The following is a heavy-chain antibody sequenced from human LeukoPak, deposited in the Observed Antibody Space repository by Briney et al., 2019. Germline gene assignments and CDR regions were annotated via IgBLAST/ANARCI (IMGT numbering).Heavy chain of an antibody. D-gene: IGHD3-22*01. CDR1: GYTFTGYY. J-gene: IGHJ4*02. V-gene: IGHV1-2*06. CDR3: ARDTLYDSSGYYYPHFDY. CDR2: INPNSGGT. Sequence: ASVKVSCKASGYTFTGYYMHWVRQAPGQGLEWMGQINPNSGGTNYAQKFQGRVTMTRDTSISTAYMELSRLRSDDTAVYYCARDTLYDSSGYYYPHFDYWGQGTLVTVSS.